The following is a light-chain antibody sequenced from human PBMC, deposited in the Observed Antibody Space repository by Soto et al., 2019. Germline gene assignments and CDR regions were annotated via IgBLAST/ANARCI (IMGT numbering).Light chain of an antibody. V-gene: IGKV3-20*01. Sequence: EIVLTQSPGTLSLSPGERGTLSCRASQSVCSRCLAWYQQKPGQAPRLLIFGASSRATGIPDTFSGSGSGTDFTLNISRLEPEDSAVYYCQHYGSTPWTFGQGPKVEI. CDR3: QHYGSTPWT. CDR2: GAS. CDR1: QSVCSRC. J-gene: IGKJ1*01.